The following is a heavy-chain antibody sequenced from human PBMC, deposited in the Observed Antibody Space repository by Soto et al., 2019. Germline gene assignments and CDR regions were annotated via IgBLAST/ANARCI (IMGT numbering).Heavy chain of an antibody. J-gene: IGHJ6*02. CDR1: GGTFSSYA. Sequence: GASVKVSCKASGGTFSSYAISWVRQAPGQGLEWMGGIIPIFGTANYAQKFQGRVTITADESTSTAYMELSSLRSEDTAVYYCARVGDYDILTGYYRRYYYYGMDVWGQGTTVTVSS. CDR2: IIPIFGTA. D-gene: IGHD3-9*01. V-gene: IGHV1-69*13. CDR3: ARVGDYDILTGYYRRYYYYGMDV.